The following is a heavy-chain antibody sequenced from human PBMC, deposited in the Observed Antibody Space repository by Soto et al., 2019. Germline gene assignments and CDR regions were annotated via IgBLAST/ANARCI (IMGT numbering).Heavy chain of an antibody. V-gene: IGHV4-59*08. D-gene: IGHD4-17*01. J-gene: IGHJ3*02. CDR1: GGSISSYY. CDR2: IYYSGST. Sequence: LSLTCTVSGGSISSYYWSWIRQPPGKGLEWIGYIYYSGSTNYNPSLKSRVTISVDTSKNQFSLKLSSVTAADTAVYYCARGVRDDYGDYVAFDIWGQGTMVTVSS. CDR3: ARGVRDDYGDYVAFDI.